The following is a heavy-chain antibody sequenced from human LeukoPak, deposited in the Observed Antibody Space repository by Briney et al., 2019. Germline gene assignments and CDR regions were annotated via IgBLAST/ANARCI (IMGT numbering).Heavy chain of an antibody. CDR2: LTADGSST. Sequence: QPGGSLRLSCAASGFTLTTYAMYWVRQAPGKGLVWVSRLTADGSSTIYADFVMGRFTVSRDIAKNTLYLEMNSLRAEDTAVYYCARAQLGTPTDCWGQGTLVTVSS. CDR3: ARAQLGTPTDC. CDR1: GFTLTTYA. V-gene: IGHV3-74*01. D-gene: IGHD1-26*01. J-gene: IGHJ4*02.